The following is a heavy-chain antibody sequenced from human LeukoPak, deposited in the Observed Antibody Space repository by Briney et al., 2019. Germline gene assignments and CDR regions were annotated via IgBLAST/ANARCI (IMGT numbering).Heavy chain of an antibody. Sequence: GRSLRLSCAASGFTFSSYGMHWVRQAPGKGLEWVAVIWYDGSNKYYADSVEGRFTISRDNSKNTLYLQMNSLRAEDTAVYYCARGGIVVVPAAIGAFDIWGQGTMVTVSS. CDR1: GFTFSSYG. V-gene: IGHV3-33*01. D-gene: IGHD2-2*01. CDR2: IWYDGSNK. CDR3: ARGGIVVVPAAIGAFDI. J-gene: IGHJ3*02.